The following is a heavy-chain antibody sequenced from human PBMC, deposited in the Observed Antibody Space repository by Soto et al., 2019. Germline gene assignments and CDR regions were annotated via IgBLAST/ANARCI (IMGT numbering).Heavy chain of an antibody. CDR1: GGSFTSNNW. V-gene: IGHV4-4*02. J-gene: IGHJ4*02. D-gene: IGHD1-7*01. CDR2: IYRTGST. CDR3: ASRDPGTSVDY. Sequence: QVQLQESGPGLVKPSGTLSLTCAVSGGSFTSNNWWTWVRQPPGQGLEWIGEIYRTGSTNYTPSLKSRVTISLDKSETQFSLKVTPLTAADTAVYYCASRDPGTSVDYWGQGTLVTVSS.